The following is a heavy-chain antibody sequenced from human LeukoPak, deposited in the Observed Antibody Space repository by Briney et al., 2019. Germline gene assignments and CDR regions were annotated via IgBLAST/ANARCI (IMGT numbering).Heavy chain of an antibody. J-gene: IGHJ4*02. Sequence: GGSLRLSCAASGFTFSSYAMSWVRQAPGKGLVWVSRISPTGSTTSYADSVKGRFTVSRDNAKNTLYLQVNNLRAEDTAVYYCARGPSSNWSGLDFWGQGTLLTVSS. CDR3: ARGPSSNWSGLDF. D-gene: IGHD6-13*01. V-gene: IGHV3-74*01. CDR1: GFTFSSYA. CDR2: ISPTGSTT.